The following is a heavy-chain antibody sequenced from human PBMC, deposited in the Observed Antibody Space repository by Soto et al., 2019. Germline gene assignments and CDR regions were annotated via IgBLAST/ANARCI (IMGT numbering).Heavy chain of an antibody. CDR3: AKAYGYSSSSYSSYYGMDV. D-gene: IGHD6-6*01. V-gene: IGHV3-43*01. CDR1: GFTFDDYT. J-gene: IGHJ6*02. CDR2: ISWDGGST. Sequence: GGSLRLSCAASGFTFDDYTMHWVRQAPGKGLEWVSLISWDGGSTYYADSVKGRFTISRDNSKNSLYLHMNSLRTEDIALYYCAKAYGYSSSSYSSYYGMDVWGQGTMVTVSS.